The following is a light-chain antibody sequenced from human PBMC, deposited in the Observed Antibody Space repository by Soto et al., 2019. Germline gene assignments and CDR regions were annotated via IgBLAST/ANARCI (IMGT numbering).Light chain of an antibody. Sequence: DIQMTQSPSSLSASVGDRVTITCRASQSISTYLNWYQQKPGKAPKSLIYGASSLQSGVPSRFSGSGSGTDFTLTISSLQPEDFATYYCQQSYSGPGTFGGGTKVEIK. CDR3: QQSYSGPGT. V-gene: IGKV1-39*01. CDR2: GAS. J-gene: IGKJ4*01. CDR1: QSISTY.